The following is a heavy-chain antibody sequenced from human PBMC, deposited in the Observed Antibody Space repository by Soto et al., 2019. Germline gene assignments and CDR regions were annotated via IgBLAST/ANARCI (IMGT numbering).Heavy chain of an antibody. Sequence: SETLSLTCTVSGGSLSSHYWTWIRQSPGKGLEWIGYVYFSGNTNYNPSLKSRVTISIDTSKNQFSLRLASVTAEDTAFYYCGRVRPSGYVLSWGQGTLVTVSS. D-gene: IGHD6-25*01. CDR2: VYFSGNT. CDR1: GGSLSSHY. V-gene: IGHV4-59*11. CDR3: GRVRPSGYVLS. J-gene: IGHJ5*02.